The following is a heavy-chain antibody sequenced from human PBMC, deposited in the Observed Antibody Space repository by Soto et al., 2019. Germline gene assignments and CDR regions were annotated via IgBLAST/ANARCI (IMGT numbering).Heavy chain of an antibody. D-gene: IGHD3-3*01. Sequence: HRGRSLRLSCSASGFTFRSYAMSWVRQAPGKGLEWVSAISGSGGSTYYADSVKGRFTISRDNSKNTLYLQMNRLRAEDTAVYYCAKVGEYDFGSGYHQFYFDDWGQGTMVTVSS. CDR1: GFTFRSYA. CDR2: ISGSGGST. V-gene: IGHV3-23*01. J-gene: IGHJ4*02. CDR3: AKVGEYDFGSGYHQFYFDD.